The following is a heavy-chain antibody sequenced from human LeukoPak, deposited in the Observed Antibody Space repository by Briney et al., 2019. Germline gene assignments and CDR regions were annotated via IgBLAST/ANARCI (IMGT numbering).Heavy chain of an antibody. CDR3: ATHTGGYNYWWFDI. CDR1: GGTFSNYP. J-gene: IGHJ5*02. V-gene: IGHV1-69*13. CDR2: IIPIYGTA. Sequence: SVKVSRKASGGTFSNYPIIWVRQAPGRGLEWLGGIIPIYGTANYAQMFQGRITLTAHESTATAYMELSSLTSDDTAMYFCATHTGGYNYWWFDIWGQGTLVTVSS. D-gene: IGHD5-24*01.